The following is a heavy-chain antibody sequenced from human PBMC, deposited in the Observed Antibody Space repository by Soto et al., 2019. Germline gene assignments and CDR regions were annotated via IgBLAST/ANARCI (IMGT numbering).Heavy chain of an antibody. V-gene: IGHV3-30*03. CDR2: IAYDGNDK. CDR1: EFTFNTYA. J-gene: IGHJ6*02. D-gene: IGHD1-7*01. CDR3: ARDVGNYVPYYYGMDA. Sequence: QAQLVESGGGVVQPGRSLRLSCAASEFTFNTYAMHWVRQAPGKGLEWVAVIAYDGNDKYYADSVKGRFTISRDNSKNALYLQMNTLRPEDTAMYYCARDVGNYVPYYYGMDAWGQGTTVTVSS.